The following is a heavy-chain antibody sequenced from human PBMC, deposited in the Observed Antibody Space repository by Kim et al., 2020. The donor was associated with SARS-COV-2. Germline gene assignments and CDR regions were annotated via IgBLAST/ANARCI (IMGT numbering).Heavy chain of an antibody. D-gene: IGHD3-10*01. Sequence: ASVKVSCKASGYTFTSYGISWVRQAPGQGLEWMGWISAYNGNTNYAQKLQGRVTMTTDTSTSTAYMELRSLRSDDTAVYYCARARYYSKNKDNWFDPWGQGTLVTVSS. CDR2: ISAYNGNT. CDR3: ARARYYSKNKDNWFDP. J-gene: IGHJ5*02. V-gene: IGHV1-18*01. CDR1: GYTFTSYG.